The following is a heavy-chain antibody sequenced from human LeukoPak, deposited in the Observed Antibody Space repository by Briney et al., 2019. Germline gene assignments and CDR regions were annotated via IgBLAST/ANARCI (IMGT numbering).Heavy chain of an antibody. CDR3: ARDRDSSGYYCD. V-gene: IGHV3-48*03. CDR1: GFTFSSYE. CDR2: ISSSSGTI. J-gene: IGHJ4*02. D-gene: IGHD3-22*01. Sequence: GGSLRLSCAASGFTFSSYEMNWVRQAPGKGLEWVSYISSSSGTIYYADSVKGRFTISRDNAKNSLYLQMNSLRAEDTALYYCARDRDSSGYYCDWGQGTLVTVSS.